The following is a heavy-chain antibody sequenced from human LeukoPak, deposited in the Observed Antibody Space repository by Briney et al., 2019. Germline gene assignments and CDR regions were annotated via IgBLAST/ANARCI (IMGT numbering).Heavy chain of an antibody. CDR2: IYYSGST. J-gene: IGHJ4*02. CDR3: ASLSGFGGVIDQYYFDY. CDR1: GGSISSYY. D-gene: IGHD3-16*02. V-gene: IGHV4-59*08. Sequence: PSETLSLTCTVSGGSISSYYWSWIRQPPGKGLEWIGYIYYSGSTNYNPSLKSRVTISVDTSKNQFSLKLSSVTAADTAVYYCASLSGFGGVIDQYYFDYWGQGTLVTVSS.